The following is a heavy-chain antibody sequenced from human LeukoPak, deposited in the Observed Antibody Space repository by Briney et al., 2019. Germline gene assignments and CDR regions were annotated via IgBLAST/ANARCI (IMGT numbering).Heavy chain of an antibody. D-gene: IGHD3-9*01. CDR3: AKLGDCDILTGYYVTDY. V-gene: IGHV3-23*01. J-gene: IGHJ4*02. CDR2: ITGSGGTS. Sequence: PGTSLRLSCAASGFTFSNYAMSWVRQAPGKGLEWVSAITGSGGTSHYADSVKGRFTISRDNSKNTLYLHVNSLRAEDTAVYYCAKLGDCDILTGYYVTDYWGQGTLVTVSS. CDR1: GFTFSNYA.